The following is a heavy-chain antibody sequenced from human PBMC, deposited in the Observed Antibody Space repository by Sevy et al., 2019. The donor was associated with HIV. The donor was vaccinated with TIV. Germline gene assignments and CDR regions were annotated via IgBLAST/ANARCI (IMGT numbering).Heavy chain of an antibody. V-gene: IGHV3-48*01. D-gene: IGHD2-21*01. CDR3: ARAGGDCYSKNECWFVS. CDR1: GFTFSAYS. J-gene: IGHJ5*01. Sequence: GGSLRLACAASGFTFSAYSMNWVRQAPGKGLEWVSYLSSSSGTIYYADSVKGQFTISRDNAKSSLYLQMNGLRAEDTAVYYCARAGGDCYSKNECWFVSWVQGTLVTVSS. CDR2: LSSSSGTI.